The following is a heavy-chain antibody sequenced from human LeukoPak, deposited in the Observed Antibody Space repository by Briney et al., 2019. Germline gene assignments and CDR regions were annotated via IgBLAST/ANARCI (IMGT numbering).Heavy chain of an antibody. CDR3: AKDATPYGSGRHYFDY. V-gene: IGHV3-23*01. CDR2: ISGSGGST. D-gene: IGHD3-10*01. Sequence: PGGSLRLSCAASGFTFSSYAMSWVRQAPGKGLEWVSAISGSGGSTYYADSVKGRFTISRDNSKNTLYLQMNSLRAKDTAVYYCAKDATPYGSGRHYFDYWGQGTLVTVSS. J-gene: IGHJ4*02. CDR1: GFTFSSYA.